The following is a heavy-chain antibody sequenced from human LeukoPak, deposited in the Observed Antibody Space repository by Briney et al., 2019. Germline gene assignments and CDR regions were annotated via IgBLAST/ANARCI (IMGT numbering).Heavy chain of an antibody. Sequence: PSETLSLTCAVYGGSFSGYYWSWIRQPPGKGLEWIGEIYHSGSTNYNPSLKSRVTISVDKSKNQFSLKLSSVTAADTAVYYCARDLAGATAGFFDYWGQGTLVTVSS. CDR2: IYHSGST. V-gene: IGHV4-34*01. CDR3: ARDLAGATAGFFDY. CDR1: GGSFSGYY. J-gene: IGHJ4*02. D-gene: IGHD1-26*01.